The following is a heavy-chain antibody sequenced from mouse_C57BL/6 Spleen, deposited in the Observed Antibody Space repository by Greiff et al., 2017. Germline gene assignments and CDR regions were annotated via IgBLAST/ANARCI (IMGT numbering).Heavy chain of an antibody. D-gene: IGHD2-2*01. Sequence: QVQLKESGPGLVAPSQSLSITCTVSGFSLTSYGVDWVRQPPGKGLEWLGVIWGGGSTNYNSALMSRLSISKDNSKSQVFLKMTSLQTDDTAMYYGAKHGSVVIYGYGYAMDYWGQGTSVTVSS. J-gene: IGHJ4*01. CDR2: IWGGGST. CDR3: AKHGSVVIYGYGYAMDY. CDR1: GFSLTSYG. V-gene: IGHV2-9*01.